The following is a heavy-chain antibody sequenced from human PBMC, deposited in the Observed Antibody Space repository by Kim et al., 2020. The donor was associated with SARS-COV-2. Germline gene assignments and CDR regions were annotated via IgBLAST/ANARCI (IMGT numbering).Heavy chain of an antibody. D-gene: IGHD6-6*01. CDR3: ARLLMYSSSTYFDY. Sequence: SETLSLTCAVYGGSFSGYYWSWIRQPPGKGLEWIGEINHSGSTNYNPSLKSRVTISVDTSKNQFSLKLSSVTAADTAVYYCARLLMYSSSTYFDYWGQGTLVTVSS. J-gene: IGHJ4*02. CDR1: GGSFSGYY. V-gene: IGHV4-34*01. CDR2: INHSGST.